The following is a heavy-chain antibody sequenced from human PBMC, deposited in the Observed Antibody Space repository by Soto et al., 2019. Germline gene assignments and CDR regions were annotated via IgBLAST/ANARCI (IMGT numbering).Heavy chain of an antibody. CDR1: GFTFNSLS. Sequence: QVHLVESGGGMVQPGTSLRLSCTASGFTFNSLSRHWVRKRTDKGLEWVAVISFDGRVTYYADFVKGRFTVSRDNSKNPIYLQVNSLRAEDTAVYYCAREPYGDSQYFDYWGQGTLVTVSS. J-gene: IGHJ4*02. CDR2: ISFDGRVT. D-gene: IGHD2-21*02. CDR3: AREPYGDSQYFDY. V-gene: IGHV3-30*04.